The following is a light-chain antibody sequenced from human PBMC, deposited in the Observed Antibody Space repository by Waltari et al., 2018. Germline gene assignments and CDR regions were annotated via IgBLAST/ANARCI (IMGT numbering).Light chain of an antibody. CDR3: QQRYYWPPWT. Sequence: EIVLTQSPATLSLSPGEMATLSCRASQTVITYLAWYQQHPGQAPRLLISDASNGVPGIRARFSGSGSGTDFTLTISSLEPEDFEVYYCQQRYYWPPWTFGQGTKVELK. CDR2: DAS. CDR1: QTVITY. V-gene: IGKV3-11*01. J-gene: IGKJ1*01.